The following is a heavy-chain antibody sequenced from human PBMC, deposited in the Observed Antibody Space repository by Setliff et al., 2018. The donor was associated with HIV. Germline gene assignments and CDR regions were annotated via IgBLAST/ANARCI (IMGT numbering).Heavy chain of an antibody. CDR1: GDSVRNYY. CDR2: INYNGNT. D-gene: IGHD3-9*01. V-gene: IGHV4-59*02. CDR3: ARRWGDILTGPDTFDI. J-gene: IGHJ3*02. Sequence: SETLSLTCTVSGDSVRNYYWSWIRQPPERGLDYIGYINYNGNTNYNPSLKSRVTMSVDTSKNQISLKLRSVTAADTAVYYCARRWGDILTGPDTFDIWGQGTMVTVSS.